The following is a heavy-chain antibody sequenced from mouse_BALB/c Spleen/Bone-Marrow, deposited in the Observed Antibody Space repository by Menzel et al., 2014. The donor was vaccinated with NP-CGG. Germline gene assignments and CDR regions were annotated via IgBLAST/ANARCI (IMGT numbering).Heavy chain of an antibody. Sequence: VQLQQSGPGLVQPSQSLSITCTVSGFSLTSYGVHWVRQSPGKGLEGLGVIWRGGSTDYNAAFISRRSISKDNSKSXVFFKMSSVQAKDTAIYYCAGRRYRYDAMDYWGRGTSVTVSS. CDR2: IWRGGST. CDR1: GFSLTSYG. V-gene: IGHV2-2*02. J-gene: IGHJ4*01. D-gene: IGHD2-14*01. CDR3: AGRRYRYDAMDY.